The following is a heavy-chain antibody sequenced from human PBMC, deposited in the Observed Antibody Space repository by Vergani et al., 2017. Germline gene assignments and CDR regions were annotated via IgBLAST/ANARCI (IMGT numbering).Heavy chain of an antibody. CDR3: ARESRAYYYGSDTDPNFDY. Sequence: QVPLVPSGAEVKKPGASVTVSCKASGYTFTSYAMHWVRQAPGQRLEWMGWINAGNGNTKYSQKFQGRVTITRDTSASTAYMELSSLRSEDTAVYYCARESRAYYYGSDTDPNFDYWGQGTLVTVSS. J-gene: IGHJ4*02. V-gene: IGHV1-3*01. CDR2: INAGNGNT. D-gene: IGHD3-10*01. CDR1: GYTFTSYA.